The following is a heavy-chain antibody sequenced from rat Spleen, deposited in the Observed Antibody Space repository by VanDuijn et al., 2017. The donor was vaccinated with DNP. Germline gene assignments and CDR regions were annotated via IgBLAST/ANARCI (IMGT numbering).Heavy chain of an antibody. J-gene: IGHJ1*01. CDR3: ARGNDGYYPNWYFDF. D-gene: IGHD1-12*03. CDR1: GYSITSDY. V-gene: IGHV3-1*01. Sequence: EVQLQESGPGLVKPSQSLSLTCSVTGYSITSDYWGWIRKFPGNKMEWIGHISYSGTTSYHPSLKSRISITRDTSKNQFFLQVNSVTTEDTATYYCARGNDGYYPNWYFDFWGPGTMVTVSS. CDR2: ISYSGTT.